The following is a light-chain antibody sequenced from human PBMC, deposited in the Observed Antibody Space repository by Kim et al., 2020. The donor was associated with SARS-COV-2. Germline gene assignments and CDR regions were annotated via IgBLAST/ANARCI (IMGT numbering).Light chain of an antibody. CDR3: AAWDDSLV. CDR2: RNN. J-gene: IGLJ2*01. Sequence: GPPGRRVTISCSGSSSNIGSNYVYWYQQLPGTAPKLLIYRNNQRPSGVPDRFSGSKSGTSASLAISGLRSEDEADYYCAAWDDSLVFGGGTQLTVL. CDR1: SSNIGSNY. V-gene: IGLV1-47*01.